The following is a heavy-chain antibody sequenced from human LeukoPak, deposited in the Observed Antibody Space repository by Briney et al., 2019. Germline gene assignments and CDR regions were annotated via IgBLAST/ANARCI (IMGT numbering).Heavy chain of an antibody. CDR1: GFTLSRYG. J-gene: IGHJ4*02. CDR3: ARNPETYYYDSSGYYFDY. D-gene: IGHD3-22*01. Sequence: GGSLRLSCAASGFTLSRYGMHWVRQAPGKGLEWAAVIWYDGSNKYYADSVKGRFTISRDNSKNTLYLQMNSLRAEDTAVYYCARNPETYYYDSSGYYFDYWGQGTLVTVSS. CDR2: IWYDGSNK. V-gene: IGHV3-33*01.